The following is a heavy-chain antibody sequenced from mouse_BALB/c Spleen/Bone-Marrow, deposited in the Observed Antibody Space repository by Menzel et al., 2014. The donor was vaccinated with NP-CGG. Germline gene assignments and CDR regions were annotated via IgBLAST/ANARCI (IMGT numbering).Heavy chain of an antibody. CDR2: IDPENGDT. Sequence: VQLKQSGAELVRSGASVKLSCTASGFNIKDYYIHWVKQRPEQGLEWIGWIDPENGDTEYAPKFQGKATMTADTSSNTAYLQLSSLTSVDTAVYYCSDGNFYASDYWGQGTSVTVSS. CDR1: GFNIKDYY. D-gene: IGHD2-1*01. CDR3: SDGNFYASDY. V-gene: IGHV14-4*02. J-gene: IGHJ4*01.